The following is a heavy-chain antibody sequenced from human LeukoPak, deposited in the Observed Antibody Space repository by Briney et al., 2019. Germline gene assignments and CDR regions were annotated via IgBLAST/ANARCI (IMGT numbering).Heavy chain of an antibody. CDR2: IRSKAYGGTT. J-gene: IGHJ3*02. V-gene: IGHV3-49*04. Sequence: GGSLRLSCTASGFTFGDYVMSWVRQAPGKGLEWVGFIRSKAYGGTTKSAASVKGRFTISRDDSRSIAYLQMNSLKTEDTAVYYCTRRYNYDSSGYYYVRDAFDIWGQGTMVTVSS. D-gene: IGHD3-22*01. CDR1: GFTFGDYV. CDR3: TRRYNYDSSGYYYVRDAFDI.